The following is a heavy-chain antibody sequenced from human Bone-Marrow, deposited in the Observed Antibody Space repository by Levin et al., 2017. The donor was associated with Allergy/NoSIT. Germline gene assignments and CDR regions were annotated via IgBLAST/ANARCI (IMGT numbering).Heavy chain of an antibody. V-gene: IGHV1-69*13. CDR2: IIPVYGTT. CDR3: ARARGYRSNFFGMDV. CDR1: GDTFSSYA. J-gene: IGHJ6*02. D-gene: IGHD3-16*02. Sequence: SVKVSCTASGDTFSSYAISWVRQAPGQGLEWMGGIIPVYGTTNYAQRFQDRVTISADESTSTAYMELSGLRGEDTAVYFCARARGYRSNFFGMDVWGQGTTVNVSS.